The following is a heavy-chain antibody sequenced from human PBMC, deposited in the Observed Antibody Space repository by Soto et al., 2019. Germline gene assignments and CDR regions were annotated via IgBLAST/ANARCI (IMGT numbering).Heavy chain of an antibody. CDR2: INPNSGGT. CDR3: ARVGAESLWFGDFDY. V-gene: IGHV1-2*04. Sequence: ASVKVSCKASGYTFTGYYMHWVRQAPGQGLEWMGWINPNSGGTNYAQKFQGWVTMTRDTSISTAYMELSRLRSDDTVVYYCARVGAESLWFGDFDYWGQGTLVTVSS. D-gene: IGHD3-10*01. J-gene: IGHJ4*02. CDR1: GYTFTGYY.